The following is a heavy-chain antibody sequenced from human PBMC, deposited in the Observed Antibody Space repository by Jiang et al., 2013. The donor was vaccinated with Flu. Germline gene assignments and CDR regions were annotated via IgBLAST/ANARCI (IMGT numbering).Heavy chain of an antibody. Sequence: LVKPSETLSLTCTVSGGSFSSYYWTWIRQPPGKGLEYIGCVYDSGTTNYNPSLKSRVTISVEPSKRRVSLKLSSVTAADTAVYYCARGIAIAATGWFDPWGQGTLVTVSS. CDR1: GGSFSSYY. CDR2: VYDSGTT. V-gene: IGHV4-59*13. J-gene: IGHJ5*02. CDR3: ARGIAIAATGWFDP. D-gene: IGHD6-13*01.